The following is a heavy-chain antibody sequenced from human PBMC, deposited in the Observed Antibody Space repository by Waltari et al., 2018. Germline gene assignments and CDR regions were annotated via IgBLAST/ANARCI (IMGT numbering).Heavy chain of an antibody. CDR1: GYTFTGYY. CDR2: INPTSGGT. Sequence: QVQLVQSGAEVKKPGASVKVSCKAAGYTFTGYYMHWVRQAPGQGLEWMGRINPTSGGTTYAQKFQGRVTMTRDTSISTAYMELSRLRSDDTAVYYCARISGIDAFDIWGQGTMVTVSS. V-gene: IGHV1-2*06. CDR3: ARISGIDAFDI. D-gene: IGHD6-19*01. J-gene: IGHJ3*02.